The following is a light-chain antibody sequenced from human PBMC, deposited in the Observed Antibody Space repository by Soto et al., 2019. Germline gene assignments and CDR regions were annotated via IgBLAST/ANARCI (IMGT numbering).Light chain of an antibody. CDR2: KAS. CDR3: QHYNSYSEA. J-gene: IGKJ1*01. V-gene: IGKV1-5*03. Sequence: DIQMTQSPSSLSASVGDRVTITCRASQRISSYLNWYQQKPGKAPNLLIYKASSLESGVPSRFSGSGSGTEFTLTISSLQPDDFATYYCQHYNSYSEAFGQGTKVDIK. CDR1: QRISSY.